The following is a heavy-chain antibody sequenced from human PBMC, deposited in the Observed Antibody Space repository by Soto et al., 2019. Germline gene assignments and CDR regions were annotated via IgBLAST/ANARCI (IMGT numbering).Heavy chain of an antibody. Sequence: EVQVVDSGGGLVQPGGSLRLSCEASGFTFSNYWITWVRQAPEKGLEWVANINQDGGDQYYADSVKGRFTISRDNAKNSLYLQMNSLRAEDTGVYYCAREDARNTMDVWGQGTTVTVSS. CDR1: GFTFSNYW. J-gene: IGHJ6*02. CDR3: AREDARNTMDV. D-gene: IGHD2-2*02. CDR2: INQDGGDQ. V-gene: IGHV3-7*05.